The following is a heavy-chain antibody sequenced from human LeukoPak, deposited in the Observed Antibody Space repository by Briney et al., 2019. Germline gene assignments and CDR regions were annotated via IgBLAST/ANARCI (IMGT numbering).Heavy chain of an antibody. CDR3: AREEGEYYYGSGSRFDY. J-gene: IGHJ4*02. CDR2: INPSGGST. Sequence: ASVKVSCKASGYTFTSYYMHWVRQAPGQGLEWMGIINPSGGSTSYAQKFQGRVTMTGDTSTSTVYMELSSLRSEDTAVYYCAREEGEYYYGSGSRFDYWGQGTLVTVSS. V-gene: IGHV1-46*01. CDR1: GYTFTSYY. D-gene: IGHD3-10*01.